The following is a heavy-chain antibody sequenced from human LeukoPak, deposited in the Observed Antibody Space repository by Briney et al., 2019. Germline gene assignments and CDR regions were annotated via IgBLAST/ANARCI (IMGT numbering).Heavy chain of an antibody. D-gene: IGHD6-19*01. J-gene: IGHJ4*02. CDR2: IYYSGST. Sequence: SQTLSPTCTVSGASISSYYWSWIRQPPGKGLEWIGYIYYSGSTNYNPSLKSRVTISVDTSKNQFSLKLSSVTAADTAVYYCARVGWDSSGWYMDYWGQGTLVTVSS. CDR1: GASISSYY. V-gene: IGHV4-59*01. CDR3: ARVGWDSSGWYMDY.